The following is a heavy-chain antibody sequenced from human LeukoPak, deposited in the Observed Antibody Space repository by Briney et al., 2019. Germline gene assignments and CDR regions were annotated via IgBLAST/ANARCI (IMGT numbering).Heavy chain of an antibody. V-gene: IGHV4-34*01. CDR3: ARGLGAHSPDYDYIWGSSRYTGGFDY. Sequence: SETLSLTCAVYGGSFSGYYWSWIRQPPGKGLEWIGEVNHSGSTNYNPSLKSRVTISVDTFKNQFSLRMSSVTAADTAVYYCARGLGAHSPDYDYIWGSSRYTGGFDYWGQGTLVTVSS. D-gene: IGHD3-16*02. CDR1: GGSFSGYY. J-gene: IGHJ4*02. CDR2: VNHSGST.